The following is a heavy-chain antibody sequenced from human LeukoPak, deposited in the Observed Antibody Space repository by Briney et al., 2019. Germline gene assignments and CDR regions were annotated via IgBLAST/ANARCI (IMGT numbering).Heavy chain of an antibody. CDR3: ARGITMVRGVIITAIDY. D-gene: IGHD3-10*01. Sequence: PSETLSLTCTVSGGSISSYYWSWIRQPPGKGLEWIGYIYYSGSTNYNPSLKSRVTISVDTSKNQFSLKLSSVTAADTAVYYCARGITMVRGVIITAIDYWGQGTLVTVSS. V-gene: IGHV4-59*01. J-gene: IGHJ4*02. CDR1: GGSISSYY. CDR2: IYYSGST.